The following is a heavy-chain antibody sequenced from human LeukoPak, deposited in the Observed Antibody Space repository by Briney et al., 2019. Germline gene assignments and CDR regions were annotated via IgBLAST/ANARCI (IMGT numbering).Heavy chain of an antibody. D-gene: IGHD3-9*01. V-gene: IGHV3-7*03. CDR3: ARVGVGPHVLRYFDWSYGY. J-gene: IGHJ4*02. CDR2: IKQDGSEK. CDR1: GFTFSSYW. Sequence: GGSLRLSCEASGFTFSSYWMSWVRQAPGKGLEWVANIKQDGSEKYYVDSVKGRFTISRDNAKNSLYLQMNSLRAEDTAVYYCARVGVGPHVLRYFDWSYGYWGQGTLVTVSS.